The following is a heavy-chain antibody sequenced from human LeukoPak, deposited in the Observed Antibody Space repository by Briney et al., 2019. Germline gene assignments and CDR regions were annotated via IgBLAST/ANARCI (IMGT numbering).Heavy chain of an antibody. Sequence: ASVKVSCKASGYTFTSYDINWVRQATGQGLEWMGWMNPNSGNTGYAQKFQGRVTMTRNTSISTAYMELSSLRSEDTAVYYCARGPWVTSWYYCYYGMDVWGQGTTVTVSS. CDR3: ARGPWVTSWYYCYYGMDV. V-gene: IGHV1-8*01. CDR1: GYTFTSYD. J-gene: IGHJ6*02. D-gene: IGHD4-17*01. CDR2: MNPNSGNT.